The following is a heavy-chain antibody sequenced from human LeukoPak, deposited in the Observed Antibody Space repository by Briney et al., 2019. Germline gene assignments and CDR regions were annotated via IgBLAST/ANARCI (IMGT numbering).Heavy chain of an antibody. Sequence: PGGSLRLSXAPSGFTFNNFAMTWVRQTPGKGLELVSEITGSGGSTYYADSVKGRFTISRDNSKNTLYLQMNSLRAEDTAIYYCARELFDFDYWGQGTLVTVSS. CDR3: ARELFDFDY. V-gene: IGHV3-23*01. CDR1: GFTFNNFA. CDR2: ITGSGGST. J-gene: IGHJ4*02. D-gene: IGHD3-10*01.